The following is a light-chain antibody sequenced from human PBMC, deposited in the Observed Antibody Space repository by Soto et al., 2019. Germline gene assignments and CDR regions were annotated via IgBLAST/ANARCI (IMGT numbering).Light chain of an antibody. CDR2: GAS. J-gene: IGKJ2*01. Sequence: DIHMTQSPSSLSASVGDRVTITCRASESIIDYLNWYQQKPGKAPKLLIYGASSLQSGVPSRFSGSESGTDFTLTISSLQPEDFATYYCQQSYSTPFTFGQGTKLEI. CDR3: QQSYSTPFT. CDR1: ESIIDY. V-gene: IGKV1-39*01.